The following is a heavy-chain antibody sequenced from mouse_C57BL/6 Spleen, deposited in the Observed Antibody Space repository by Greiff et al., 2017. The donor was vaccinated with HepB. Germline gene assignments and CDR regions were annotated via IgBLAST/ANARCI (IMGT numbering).Heavy chain of an antibody. CDR3: TAGYLYYFDY. CDR1: GFTLSNYW. V-gene: IGHV6-3*01. J-gene: IGHJ2*01. Sequence: EVQLQQSGGGLVQPGGSMKLSCVASGFTLSNYWMNWVRQSPEKGLEWVAQIRLKSDNYATHYAESVTGRFTISRDDSKSSVYLQMNNLRAEGTGIYYCTAGYLYYFDYWGRGTTRTVSS. CDR2: IRLKSDNYAT.